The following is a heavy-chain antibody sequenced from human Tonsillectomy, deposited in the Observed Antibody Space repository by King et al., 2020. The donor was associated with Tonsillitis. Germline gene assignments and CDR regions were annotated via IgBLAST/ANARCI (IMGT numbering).Heavy chain of an antibody. CDR3: AKAGSPGRSYHFSY. CDR1: GFTFSSYG. V-gene: IGHV3-30*18. D-gene: IGHD1-26*01. J-gene: IGHJ4*02. Sequence: VQLVESGGGAVQPGRSLRLSCAASGFTFSSYGMHWVRQAPGKGLEWVAVISYDGSNEYYADSVKGRFTISRDNSKNTLYLQMNSLRAEDTAVYYCAKAGSPGRSYHFSYWGQGTLVTVSS. CDR2: ISYDGSNE.